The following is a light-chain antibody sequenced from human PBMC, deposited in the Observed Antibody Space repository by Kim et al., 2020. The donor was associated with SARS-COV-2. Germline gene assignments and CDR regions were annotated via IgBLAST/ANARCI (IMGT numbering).Light chain of an antibody. J-gene: IGKJ2*01. Sequence: SVSPGDRATLPCRARQSFSSNLAWYQQKPGQAPRLLIYGASTRATGIPARFSGSGSGTEFTLTISSLQSEDFAVYYCQQYNNWQYTFGQGTKLEI. CDR1: QSFSSN. CDR2: GAS. CDR3: QQYNNWQYT. V-gene: IGKV3-15*01.